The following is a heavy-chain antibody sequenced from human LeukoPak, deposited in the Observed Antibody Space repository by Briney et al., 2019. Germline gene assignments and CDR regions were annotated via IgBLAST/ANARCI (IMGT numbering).Heavy chain of an antibody. CDR1: GGSISSGGYS. J-gene: IGHJ3*02. V-gene: IGHV4-30-2*01. CDR3: ARISAGTYDSLDAFDI. CDR2: SYHSGST. Sequence: SQTLSLTCAVSGGSISSGGYSWSWIRQPPGKGLEWIGYSYHSGSTYYNPSLKSRVTISVDRSKNQFSLKLSSVTAADTAVYYCARISAGTYDSLDAFDIWGQGTMVTVSS. D-gene: IGHD3-22*01.